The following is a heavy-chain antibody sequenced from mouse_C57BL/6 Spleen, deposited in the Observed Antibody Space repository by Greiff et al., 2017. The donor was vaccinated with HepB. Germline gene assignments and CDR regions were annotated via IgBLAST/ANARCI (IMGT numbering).Heavy chain of an antibody. J-gene: IGHJ2*01. CDR3: ARFTYYYGSSYVGVFDY. D-gene: IGHD1-1*01. CDR1: GYAFSSSW. CDR2: IYPGDGDT. V-gene: IGHV1-82*01. Sequence: VMLVESGPELVKPGASVKISCKASGYAFSSSWMNWVKQRPGKGLEWIGRIYPGDGDTNYNGKFKGKATLTADKSSSTAYMQLSSLTSEDSAVYFCARFTYYYGSSYVGVFDYWGQGTTLTVSS.